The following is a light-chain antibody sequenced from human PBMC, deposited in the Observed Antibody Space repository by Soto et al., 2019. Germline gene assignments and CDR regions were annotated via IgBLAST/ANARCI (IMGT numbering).Light chain of an antibody. J-gene: IGLJ3*02. CDR3: SSYTSSTTRV. Sequence: QSVLTQHASVSGSPGQSITISCPGTSSAVGGYNYVSWYQQHPGKAPKGMIYEVTNRPSGVSNRFSGSKSGNTASLTISGLQAEDEADYYCSSYTSSTTRVFGGGTKVTVL. V-gene: IGLV2-14*01. CDR2: EVT. CDR1: SSAVGGYNY.